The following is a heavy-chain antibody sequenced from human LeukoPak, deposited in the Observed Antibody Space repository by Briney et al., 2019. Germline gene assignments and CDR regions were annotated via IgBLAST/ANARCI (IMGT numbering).Heavy chain of an antibody. CDR2: IYYSGST. V-gene: IGHV4-59*01. CDR1: GGSISSYY. CDR3: ARDSGGYGGLIDY. Sequence: PSETLTLTCTVSGGSISSYYWSWIRQPPGKGLEWIGYIYYSGSTNYNPSLKSRVTISVDTSKNQFSLKLSSVTAADTAVYYCARDSGGYGGLIDYWGQGTLVTVSS. J-gene: IGHJ4*02. D-gene: IGHD5-12*01.